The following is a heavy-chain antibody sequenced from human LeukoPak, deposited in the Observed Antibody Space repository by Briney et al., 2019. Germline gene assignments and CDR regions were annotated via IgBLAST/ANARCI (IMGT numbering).Heavy chain of an antibody. CDR3: ARDWPYNSRDGWFDP. J-gene: IGHJ5*02. CDR1: GDSFSSDDYY. Sequence: SETLSLTCTVSGDSFSSDDYYWRWIRQPPGKGLEWIGYIYYSGSTYYNPSLKSRLNISVDTSKNQFSLKLTSVTAADTAVYYCARDWPYNSRDGWFDPWGHGTLVTVSS. D-gene: IGHD1-20*01. V-gene: IGHV4-30-4*08. CDR2: IYYSGST.